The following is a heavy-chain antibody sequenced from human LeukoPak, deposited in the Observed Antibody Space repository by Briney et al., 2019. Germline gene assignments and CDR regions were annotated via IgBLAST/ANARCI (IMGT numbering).Heavy chain of an antibody. CDR3: AKGYGPFYYYYMDV. Sequence: GGSLRLSCAASGFTFDDYAMHWVRQAPGKGLEWVSGISWNSGSIGYAHSVKGRFTISRDNAKNSLYLQMNSLRAEDTALYYCAKGYGPFYYYYMDVWGKGTTVTVSS. CDR2: ISWNSGSI. D-gene: IGHD3-16*01. J-gene: IGHJ6*03. V-gene: IGHV3-9*01. CDR1: GFTFDDYA.